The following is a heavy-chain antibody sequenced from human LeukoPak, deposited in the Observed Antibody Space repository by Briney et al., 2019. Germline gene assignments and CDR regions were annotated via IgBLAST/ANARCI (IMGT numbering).Heavy chain of an antibody. CDR2: INAGNGNT. J-gene: IGHJ6*02. CDR3: ARGAPPRDSSGWRYYYYYGMDV. Sequence: ASVKVSCKASGGTFSSYAISWVRQAPGQRLEWMGWINAGNGNTKYSQKFQGRVTITRDTSASTAYMELSSLRSEDTAVYYCARGAPPRDSSGWRYYYYYGMDVWGQGTTVTVSS. D-gene: IGHD6-19*01. V-gene: IGHV1-3*01. CDR1: GGTFSSYA.